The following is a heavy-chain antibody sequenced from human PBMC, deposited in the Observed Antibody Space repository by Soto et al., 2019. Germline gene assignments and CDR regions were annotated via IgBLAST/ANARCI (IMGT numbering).Heavy chain of an antibody. J-gene: IGHJ4*02. CDR1: GFTFSSYA. Sequence: GGSLRLSCAASGFTFSSYAMHWVRQAPGKGLEWVGAISYDGSNKYYADSVKGRFTISRDNSKNTLFLQMNSLRGEDTAVYYCARGPSSLTRFDYWGQGTKVPV. CDR2: ISYDGSNK. CDR3: ARGPSSLTRFDY. D-gene: IGHD2-2*01. V-gene: IGHV3-30-3*01.